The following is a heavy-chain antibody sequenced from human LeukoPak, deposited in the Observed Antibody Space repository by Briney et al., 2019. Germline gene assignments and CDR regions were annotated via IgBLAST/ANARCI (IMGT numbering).Heavy chain of an antibody. CDR1: GGSISSSSYY. V-gene: IGHV4-39*07. CDR3: ARVYPSYYDYVWGSYRFDY. CDR2: IYYSGST. Sequence: SETLSLTCTVSGGSISSSSYYWGWIRQPPGKGLEWIGSIYYSGSTYYNPSLKSRVTISVDTSKNQFSLKLSSVTAADTAVYYCARVYPSYYDYVWGSYRFDYWGQETLVTVSS. J-gene: IGHJ4*02. D-gene: IGHD3-16*02.